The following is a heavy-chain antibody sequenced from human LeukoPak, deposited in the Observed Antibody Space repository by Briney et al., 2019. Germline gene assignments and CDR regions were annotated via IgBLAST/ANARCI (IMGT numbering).Heavy chain of an antibody. J-gene: IGHJ4*02. CDR3: ARTPPCSSTSCYILDY. CDR2: ISYGGST. Sequence: SETLSLTCNVSGGPVSGNYWSWIRQPPGKGLEWIGYISYGGSTNYNPSLKSRVTMSVDTSKNQFSLKLSSVTSADTAVYYCARTPPCSSTSCYILDYWGQGTLVTVSS. V-gene: IGHV4-59*02. D-gene: IGHD2-2*02. CDR1: GGPVSGNY.